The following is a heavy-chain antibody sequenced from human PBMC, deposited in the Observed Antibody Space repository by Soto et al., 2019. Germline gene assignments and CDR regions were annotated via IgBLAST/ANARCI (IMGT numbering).Heavy chain of an antibody. D-gene: IGHD5-12*01. CDR3: ARGRVWGATTYLDY. V-gene: IGHV1-2*04. CDR1: GYTFTSYA. J-gene: IGHJ4*02. Sequence: ASVKVSCKASGYTFTSYAMHWVRQAPGQRLEWMGWINPNSGGTNYAQKFQGWVTMTRDTSISTAYMELSRLKSDDTAIYYCARGRVWGATTYLDYWGQGALVTVSS. CDR2: INPNSGGT.